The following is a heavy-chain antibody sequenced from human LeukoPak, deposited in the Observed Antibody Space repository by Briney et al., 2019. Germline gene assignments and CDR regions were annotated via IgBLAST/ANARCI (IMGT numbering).Heavy chain of an antibody. J-gene: IGHJ4*02. Sequence: SETLCLTCTVSGGSISSYYWSWIRQPPGKGLEWIGYIYYSGSTNYNPSLKSRVTISVDTSKNQFSLKLSSVTAADTAVYYCARAGDFWSGYYPDYWGQGTLVTVSS. V-gene: IGHV4-59*01. CDR3: ARAGDFWSGYYPDY. CDR2: IYYSGST. D-gene: IGHD3-3*01. CDR1: GGSISSYY.